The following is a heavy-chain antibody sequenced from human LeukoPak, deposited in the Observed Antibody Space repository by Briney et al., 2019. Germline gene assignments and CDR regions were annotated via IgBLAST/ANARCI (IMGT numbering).Heavy chain of an antibody. CDR1: GYTFTSYG. CDR2: ISAYNGNT. Sequence: ASVKVSCEASGYTFTSYGISWVRQAPGQGLEWMGWISAYNGNTNYAQKLQGRVTMTTDTSTSTAYMELRSLRSDDTAVYYCAREGVELLLPYYYYGMDVWGQGTTVTVSS. CDR3: AREGVELLLPYYYYGMDV. J-gene: IGHJ6*02. V-gene: IGHV1-18*01. D-gene: IGHD2-15*01.